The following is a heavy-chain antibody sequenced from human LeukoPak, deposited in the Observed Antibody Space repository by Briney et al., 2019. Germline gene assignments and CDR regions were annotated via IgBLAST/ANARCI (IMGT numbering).Heavy chain of an antibody. V-gene: IGHV1-18*01. CDR3: ARDRHYDFWSGYDFDY. J-gene: IGHJ4*02. CDR2: ISAYNGNT. Sequence: GASVKVSCKASGGTFSSYAISWVRQAPGQGLEWMGWISAYNGNTNYAQKLQGRVTMTTDTSTSTAYMELRSLRSDDTAVYYCARDRHYDFWSGYDFDYWGQGTLVTVSS. D-gene: IGHD3-3*01. CDR1: GGTFSSYA.